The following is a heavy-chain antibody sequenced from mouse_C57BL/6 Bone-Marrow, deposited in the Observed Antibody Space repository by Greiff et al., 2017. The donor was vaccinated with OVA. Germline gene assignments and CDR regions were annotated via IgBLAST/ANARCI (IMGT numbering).Heavy chain of an antibody. V-gene: IGHV5-12*01. J-gene: IGHJ3*01. D-gene: IGHD1-1*01. CDR1: GFTFSDYY. Sequence: EVKLMESGGGLVQPGGSLKLSCAASGFTFSDYYMYWVRQTPEKRLEWVAYISNGGGSTYYPDTVKGRFTISRDNAKNTLYLQMSRLKSEDTAMYYCARQEELLRLGFAYWGQGTLVTVSA. CDR2: ISNGGGST. CDR3: ARQEELLRLGFAY.